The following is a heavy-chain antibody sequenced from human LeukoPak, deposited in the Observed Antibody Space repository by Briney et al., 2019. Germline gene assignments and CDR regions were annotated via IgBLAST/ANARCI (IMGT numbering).Heavy chain of an antibody. CDR1: GFTFNNYA. V-gene: IGHV3-23*01. CDR2: LSGSGSST. D-gene: IGHD3-22*01. J-gene: IGHJ5*02. Sequence: PLGSLRLSCAASGFTFNNYAMGWVRQAPGKGPEWVSALSGSGSSTYYADSVKGRFTISRDNSKNALYLQMNSLRAEDTAVYYCAKPHYESPAWGQGTLVTVSS. CDR3: AKPHYESPA.